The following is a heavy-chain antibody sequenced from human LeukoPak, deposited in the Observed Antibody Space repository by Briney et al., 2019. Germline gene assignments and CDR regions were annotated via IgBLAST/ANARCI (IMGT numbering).Heavy chain of an antibody. CDR2: VWNDGSNK. J-gene: IGHJ4*02. CDR1: GLTFSRFG. V-gene: IGHV3-33*01. Sequence: PGGSLRLSCAASGLTFSRFGMHWVRQAPGKGLEWVAVVWNDGSNKYYADSVRGRFTISRDNSKNTLYLQMNSLTAEDAAVYYCARALSWVYFDYWGQGTLVTVSS. CDR3: ARALSWVYFDY. D-gene: IGHD1-26*01.